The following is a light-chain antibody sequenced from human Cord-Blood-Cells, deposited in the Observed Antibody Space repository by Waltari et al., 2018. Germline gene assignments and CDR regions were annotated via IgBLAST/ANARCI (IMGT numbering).Light chain of an antibody. CDR2: KAS. CDR3: QQYNSYLIT. Sequence: DIQMTQSPSTLSVSVGDSVTITCRASQSISSWLAWYQQKPGKAPKLLIYKASSLESGVPSRFSGSGSGTEFTLTISSLQPDDFATYYCQQYNSYLITFGQGTRLEIK. CDR1: QSISSW. J-gene: IGKJ5*01. V-gene: IGKV1-5*03.